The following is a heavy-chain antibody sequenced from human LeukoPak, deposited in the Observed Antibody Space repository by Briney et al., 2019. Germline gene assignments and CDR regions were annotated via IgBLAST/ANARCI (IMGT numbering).Heavy chain of an antibody. D-gene: IGHD3-3*01. V-gene: IGHV1-2*02. Sequence: ASVKVSCKASGYTFTGYYMHWVRQAPGQGLEWMGWINPNSGGTNYAQKFQGRVTMTRDTSISTAYTELSRLRSDDTAVYYCARYVGFGVVNVDAFDIWGQGTMVTVSS. CDR2: INPNSGGT. J-gene: IGHJ3*02. CDR3: ARYVGFGVVNVDAFDI. CDR1: GYTFTGYY.